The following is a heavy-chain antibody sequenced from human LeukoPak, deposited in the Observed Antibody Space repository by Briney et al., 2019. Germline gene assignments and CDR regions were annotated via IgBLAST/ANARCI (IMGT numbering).Heavy chain of an antibody. D-gene: IGHD2-8*01. Sequence: PGGSLRLSCAASGFTFSRYWMSWVRQAPGKGLEGVANIKEDGGEKVHVVSVKGRFTISRDNAKKSLYLQMNSLRAEDTAVYFCARVLGCTNGVCHDAFDIWGQGTVVTVSS. CDR2: IKEDGGEK. J-gene: IGHJ3*02. V-gene: IGHV3-7*01. CDR1: GFTFSRYW. CDR3: ARVLGCTNGVCHDAFDI.